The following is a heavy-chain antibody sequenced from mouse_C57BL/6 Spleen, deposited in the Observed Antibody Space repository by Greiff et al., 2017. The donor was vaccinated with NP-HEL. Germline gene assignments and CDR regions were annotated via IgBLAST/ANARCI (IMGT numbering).Heavy chain of an antibody. D-gene: IGHD4-1*01. Sequence: VKLQQSGPELVKPGASVKISCKASGYAFSSSWMNWVKQRPGKGLEWIGRIYPGDGDTNYNGKFKGKATLTADKSSSTAYMQLSSLTSEDSAVYFCAREGTGRFDYWGQGTTLTVSS. J-gene: IGHJ2*01. V-gene: IGHV1-82*01. CDR2: IYPGDGDT. CDR3: AREGTGRFDY. CDR1: GYAFSSSW.